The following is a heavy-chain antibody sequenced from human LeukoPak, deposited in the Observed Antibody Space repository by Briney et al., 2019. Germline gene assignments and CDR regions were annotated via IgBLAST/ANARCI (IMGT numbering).Heavy chain of an antibody. CDR1: GFTFSSYA. CDR2: ISYDGSNK. V-gene: IGHV3-30*04. Sequence: GGSLRLSCAASGFTFSSYAMHWVRQAPGKGLEWVAVISYDGSNKYYADSVKGRFTISRDNSKNTLYLQMNSLRAEDTAVYYCARDGGWFGELLPFDYWGQGTLVTVSS. J-gene: IGHJ4*02. D-gene: IGHD3-10*01. CDR3: ARDGGWFGELLPFDY.